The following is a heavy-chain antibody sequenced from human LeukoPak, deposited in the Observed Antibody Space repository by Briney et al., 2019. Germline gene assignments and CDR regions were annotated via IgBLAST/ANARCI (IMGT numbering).Heavy chain of an antibody. CDR2: INPSGGST. V-gene: IGHV1-46*01. Sequence: GASVKVSCKASGYTFTSYYMHWVRQAPGQGLEWMGIINPSGGSTSYAQKFQGRVTMTSDTSTSTVYMELSSLRSEDTAAYYCARLTGTTYDHWGQGTLVTVSS. J-gene: IGHJ4*02. D-gene: IGHD1-7*01. CDR3: ARLTGTTYDH. CDR1: GYTFTSYY.